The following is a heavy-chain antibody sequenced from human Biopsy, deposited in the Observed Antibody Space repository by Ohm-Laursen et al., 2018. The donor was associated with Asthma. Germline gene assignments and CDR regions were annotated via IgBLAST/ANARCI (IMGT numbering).Heavy chain of an antibody. CDR3: ARGPELDV. V-gene: IGHV4-34*01. CDR2: TNERGVT. J-gene: IGHJ6*02. CDR1: PGSFSGFF. Sequence: GTLSLTCDVYPGSFSGFFWTWIRQSPGKGLEWIGETNERGVTNNNPSLRIRVIISIDTYWNRVSLKLTSVTAADSAVYYCARGPELDVWGQGTTVTVSS.